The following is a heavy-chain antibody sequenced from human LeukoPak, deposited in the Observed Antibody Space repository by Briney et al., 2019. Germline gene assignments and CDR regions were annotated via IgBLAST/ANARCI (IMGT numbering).Heavy chain of an antibody. Sequence: ASVKVSCKASGYTFTNYAIHWVRQAPGQGLEWMGWINAGNGNTKYSQKFQGRVTITRDTSASSAYMELSSLRSEDTAVYYCARADSSSYNWYFDYWGQGTLVTVPS. D-gene: IGHD6-13*01. CDR2: INAGNGNT. V-gene: IGHV1-3*01. CDR1: GYTFTNYA. CDR3: ARADSSSYNWYFDY. J-gene: IGHJ4*02.